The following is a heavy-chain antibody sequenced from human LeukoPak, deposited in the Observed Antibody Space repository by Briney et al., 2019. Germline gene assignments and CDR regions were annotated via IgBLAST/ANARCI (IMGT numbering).Heavy chain of an antibody. CDR1: GGSFSGYY. J-gene: IGHJ4*02. Sequence: SETLSLTCAVYGGSFSGYYWSWIRQPPGKGLEWIGEINHSGSTNYNPSLKSRATISVDTSKNQFSLKLSSVTAADTAVYYCARGSSGYLRYWGQGTLVTVSS. CDR3: ARGSSGYLRY. CDR2: INHSGST. V-gene: IGHV4-34*01. D-gene: IGHD3-22*01.